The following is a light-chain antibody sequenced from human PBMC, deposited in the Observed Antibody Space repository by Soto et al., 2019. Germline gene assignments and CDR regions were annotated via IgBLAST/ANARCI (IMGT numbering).Light chain of an antibody. CDR1: SSDVGGYNY. Sequence: QSALTQPASVSGSPGQSITISCTGTSSDVGGYNYVSWYQQHPGKAPKLMIYEVSNRPSGVSNRFSGSKSGNTASLTISGLPAEDEADYYCSSYTSSSIVVFGGGTKLTVL. V-gene: IGLV2-14*01. CDR2: EVS. J-gene: IGLJ2*01. CDR3: SSYTSSSIVV.